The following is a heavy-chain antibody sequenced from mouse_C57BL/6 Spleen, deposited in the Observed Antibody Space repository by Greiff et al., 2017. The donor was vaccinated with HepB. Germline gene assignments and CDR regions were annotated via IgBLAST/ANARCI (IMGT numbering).Heavy chain of an antibody. CDR3: ARGTGTVYFDY. Sequence: EVNLVESEGGLVQPGSSMKLSCTASGFTFSDYYMAWVRQVPEKGLEWVANINYDGSSTYYLDSLKSRFIISRDNAKNILYLQMSSLKSEDTATYYCARGTGTVYFDYWGQGTTLTVSS. CDR2: INYDGSST. CDR1: GFTFSDYY. V-gene: IGHV5-16*01. J-gene: IGHJ2*01. D-gene: IGHD4-1*01.